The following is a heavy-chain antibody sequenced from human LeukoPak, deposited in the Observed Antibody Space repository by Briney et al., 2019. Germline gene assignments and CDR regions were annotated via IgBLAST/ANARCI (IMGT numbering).Heavy chain of an antibody. CDR1: NGSIGTYY. CDR3: GRFRKFVGQTNIYHYYADV. Sequence: PSETLSLTCTVSNGSIGTYYWNWIRQSPGKGLEWIGFVYHSGTTNYSPSLERRVTISVDKAKNQMSLRMNSVTAADTAVYFCGRFRKFVGQTNIYHYYADVWGKGTTVTVAS. D-gene: IGHD1-26*01. J-gene: IGHJ6*03. CDR2: VYHSGTT. V-gene: IGHV4-59*12.